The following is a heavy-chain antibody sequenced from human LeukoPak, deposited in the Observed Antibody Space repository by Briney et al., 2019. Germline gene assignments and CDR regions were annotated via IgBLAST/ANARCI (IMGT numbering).Heavy chain of an antibody. Sequence: GESLRLSCTGSGFPFSNAWMNWVRQAPGKGLEWVGRIKSIADGGTIHYAAPVTDRFIISRDDSKNTLYLQMNGLKTEDTAVYYCTTVLTVTIAWGQGTLVTVSS. D-gene: IGHD4-17*01. CDR3: TTVLTVTIA. J-gene: IGHJ5*02. CDR1: GFPFSNAW. CDR2: IKSIADGGTI. V-gene: IGHV3-15*01.